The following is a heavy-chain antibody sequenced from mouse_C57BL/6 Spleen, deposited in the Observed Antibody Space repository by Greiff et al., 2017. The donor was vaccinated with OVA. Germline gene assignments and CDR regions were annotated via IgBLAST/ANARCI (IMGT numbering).Heavy chain of an antibody. CDR2: IWWDDDK. CDR1: GFSLSTFGMG. J-gene: IGHJ1*03. CDR3: ARITYGNCWYFDV. D-gene: IGHD2-1*01. V-gene: IGHV8-8*01. Sequence: QVTLKVSGPGILQPSQTLSLTCSFSGFSLSTFGMGVGWIRQPSGKGLEWLAHIWWDDDKYYNPALKSRLTISQDPSTNPVFLKIANVDTADTATYYGARITYGNCWYFDVWGTGTTVTVSS.